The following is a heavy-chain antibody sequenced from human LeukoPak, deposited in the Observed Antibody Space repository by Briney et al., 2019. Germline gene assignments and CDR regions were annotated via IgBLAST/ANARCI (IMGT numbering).Heavy chain of an antibody. D-gene: IGHD3-10*01. CDR2: ISISSSTI. CDR3: ARRDSGSRGFDS. J-gene: IGHJ4*02. Sequence: GGSLRLSCAVSGFDFITYSMNWVRQAPGKGLEWISYISISSSTIYYADSVKGRFTVSRDNAKTTLYLQMNSLRAEDTAVYYCARRDSGSRGFDSWGQGTLVTVSS. CDR1: GFDFITYS. V-gene: IGHV3-48*01.